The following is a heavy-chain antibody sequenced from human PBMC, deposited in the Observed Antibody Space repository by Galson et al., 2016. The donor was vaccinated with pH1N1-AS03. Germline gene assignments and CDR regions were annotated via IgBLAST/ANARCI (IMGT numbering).Heavy chain of an antibody. D-gene: IGHD2/OR15-2a*01. CDR2: TPPDDSQT. Sequence: QSGAEVKKPGESLKISCMGSGTSFSNYWIGWVRQMPGKGLEWMGATPPDDSQTKYSPSFEGQVTISVDKSNTTAFLQWNSLKAPDTALYYCGRHTFSYDTTYTNRPDAFDIWGQGTMVTVFS. J-gene: IGHJ3*02. V-gene: IGHV5-51*01. CDR1: GTSFSNYW. CDR3: GRHTFSYDTTYTNRPDAFDI.